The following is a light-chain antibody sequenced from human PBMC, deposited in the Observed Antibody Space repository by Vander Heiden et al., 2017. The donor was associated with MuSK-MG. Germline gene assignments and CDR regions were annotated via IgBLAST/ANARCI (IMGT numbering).Light chain of an antibody. Sequence: QSALTQPRSVSGSPGQSVTVSCTGTSSDIGIFNYVSWYQQHPGKAPKLLIYDVTTRPSGVPDRFSGSKSGNTASLTISGLQAEDEADYYCCSYAGSVPWLFGGGTKLTVL. CDR2: DVT. V-gene: IGLV2-11*01. CDR3: CSYAGSVPWL. J-gene: IGLJ3*02. CDR1: SSDIGIFNY.